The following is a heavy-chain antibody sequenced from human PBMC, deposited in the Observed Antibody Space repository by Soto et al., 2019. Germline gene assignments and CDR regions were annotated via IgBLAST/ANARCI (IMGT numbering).Heavy chain of an antibody. D-gene: IGHD6-19*01. CDR1: GYSFTNYG. CDR3: ARDRGVAPPVAGNTHYYYYMDV. V-gene: IGHV1-18*01. Sequence: QDQLVQSGVEVKKPGASVKVSCKDSGYSFTNYGINWVRQAPGQGFEWMGWISAYNGNTNYAQKFQGRFTMTTDASTSTAYLELRSLRADDTAVYYCARDRGVAPPVAGNTHYYYYMDVWGKGTTVTVSS. CDR2: ISAYNGNT. J-gene: IGHJ6*03.